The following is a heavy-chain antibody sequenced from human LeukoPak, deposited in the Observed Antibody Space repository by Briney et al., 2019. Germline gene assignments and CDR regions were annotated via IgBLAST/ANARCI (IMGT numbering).Heavy chain of an antibody. CDR1: GFTFSNFW. V-gene: IGHV3-7*01. Sequence: PGGSLRLSCAASGFTFSNFWMSWVRQTPGKGLEWVANIKQDGSEKYYVDSVKGRFTISRDNAKNTLYLQMNSLRAEDTAVYYCARETVDCSSTSCYYYYYYMDVWGKGTTVTISS. J-gene: IGHJ6*03. CDR2: IKQDGSEK. D-gene: IGHD2-2*01. CDR3: ARETVDCSSTSCYYYYYYMDV.